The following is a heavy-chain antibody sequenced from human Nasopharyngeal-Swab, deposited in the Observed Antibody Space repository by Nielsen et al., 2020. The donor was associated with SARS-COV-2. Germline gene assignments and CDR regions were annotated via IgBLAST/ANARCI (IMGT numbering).Heavy chain of an antibody. D-gene: IGHD2-2*01. CDR1: GLTVSSTY. CDR3: ARDLGGGYCTTTNCPGS. Sequence: GGSLRLSCAVSGLTVSSTYMSWVRQAPGKGLEWVSVTEIGGTTHYADSVKGRFSIPRDSSTNTLYLQMSNVRAEDTAVYYCARDLGGGYCTTTNCPGSWGQGTLVTVSS. J-gene: IGHJ1*01. V-gene: IGHV3-53*01. CDR2: TEIGGTT.